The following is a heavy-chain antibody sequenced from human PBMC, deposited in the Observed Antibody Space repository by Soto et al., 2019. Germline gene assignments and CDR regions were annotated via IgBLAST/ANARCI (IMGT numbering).Heavy chain of an antibody. V-gene: IGHV4-31*03. CDR2: ISYSGST. Sequence: QVQLQESGPGLVQPSQTLSLTCTVSGGSISSGGYYWSWIRQHPGTGLEWIGHISYSGSTYYNTSLKRRVTTAGDTSRNQFSRIVNSVTAADTAVYYCARGVRHWGQGTLVAVSS. CDR1: GGSISSGGYY. J-gene: IGHJ4*01. CDR3: ARGVRH.